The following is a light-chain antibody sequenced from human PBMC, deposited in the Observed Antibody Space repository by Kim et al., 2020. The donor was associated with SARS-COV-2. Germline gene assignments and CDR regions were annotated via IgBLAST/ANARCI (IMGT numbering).Light chain of an antibody. Sequence: SSELTQDPAVSVALGQTVKITCQGDNLRTYYANWYQQKPGQAPVLVMFGQNNRPSGIPDRFSGSSSGNTASLTITGAQAEDEADYDCKSRDSSGNLLVFGGGTQLTVL. V-gene: IGLV3-19*01. J-gene: IGLJ2*01. CDR1: NLRTYY. CDR3: KSRDSSGNLLV. CDR2: GQN.